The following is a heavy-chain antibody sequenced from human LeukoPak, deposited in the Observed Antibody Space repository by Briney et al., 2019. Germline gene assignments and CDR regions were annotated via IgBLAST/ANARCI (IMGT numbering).Heavy chain of an antibody. CDR1: GYTFTSYY. CDR2: INPSGGST. CDR3: ARVAYGDYFYV. V-gene: IGHV1-46*01. D-gene: IGHD3-10*01. J-gene: IGHJ4*02. Sequence: GASVKVSCKAPGYTFTSYYMHWVRQAPGQGLEWMGVINPSGGSTTYAQNFQDRVTMTRDTSTSTVYMELSSLRSEDTAVYYCARVAYGDYFYVWGQGTLVTVTS.